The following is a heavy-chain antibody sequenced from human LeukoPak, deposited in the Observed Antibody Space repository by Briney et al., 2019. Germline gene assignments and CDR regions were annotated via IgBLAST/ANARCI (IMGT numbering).Heavy chain of an antibody. CDR3: ARNVDTAMVEVFDY. CDR2: INPNSGGT. Sequence: ASVKVSCKASGYTFTGYYMHWVRQAPGQGLEWMGWINPNSGGTSYAQKFQGRVTMTRDTSTSTVYMELSGLRSEDTAVYYCARNVDTAMVEVFDYWGQGTLVTVSS. D-gene: IGHD5-18*01. J-gene: IGHJ4*02. CDR1: GYTFTGYY. V-gene: IGHV1-2*02.